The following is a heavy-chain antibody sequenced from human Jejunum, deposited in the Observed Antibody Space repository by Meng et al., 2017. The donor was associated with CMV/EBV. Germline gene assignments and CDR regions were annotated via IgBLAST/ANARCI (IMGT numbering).Heavy chain of an antibody. Sequence: CKASGGTFSSYGISWVRQAPGQGLEWMGGIIPIFDTPDYAQKFQGRFTITTDESTSTDYMELSSLRSEDTAVYFCARSYNWNNGYYFDYWGQGTLVTVS. CDR1: GGTFSSYG. J-gene: IGHJ4*02. D-gene: IGHD1/OR15-1a*01. V-gene: IGHV1-69*05. CDR2: IIPIFDTP. CDR3: ARSYNWNNGYYFDY.